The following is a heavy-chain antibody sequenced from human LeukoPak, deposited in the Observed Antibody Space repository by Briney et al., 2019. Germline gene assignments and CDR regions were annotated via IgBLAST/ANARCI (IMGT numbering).Heavy chain of an antibody. D-gene: IGHD3-22*01. CDR1: GFTFSSYA. Sequence: GGSLRLSCAASGFTFSSYAMSWVRQAPGKGLEWVSVIYSGGSTYYADSVKGRFTISRDNSKNTLYLQMNSLRAEDTAVYYCARGTADSSGYSLSYWGQGTLVTVSS. V-gene: IGHV3-66*01. CDR2: IYSGGST. J-gene: IGHJ4*02. CDR3: ARGTADSSGYSLSY.